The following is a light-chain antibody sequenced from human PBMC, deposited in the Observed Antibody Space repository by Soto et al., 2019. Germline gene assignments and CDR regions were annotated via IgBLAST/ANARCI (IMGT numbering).Light chain of an antibody. V-gene: IGKV4-1*01. CDR2: WAS. CDR3: QHYYSTALT. Sequence: DIVLTQSPDSLAVSLGERATINCKSSQSVLYSSNNKNYLAWYQQKPGQPPKLLIYWASTRESGVPDRFSGSGSGTDLTLTISSLQAEDVAVYYCQHYYSTALTFGGGTKVEIK. CDR1: QSVLYSSNNKNY. J-gene: IGKJ4*01.